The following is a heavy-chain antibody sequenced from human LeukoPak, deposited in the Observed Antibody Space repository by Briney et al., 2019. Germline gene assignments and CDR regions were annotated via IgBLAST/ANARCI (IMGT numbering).Heavy chain of an antibody. CDR2: IYTSGST. Sequence: KPSETLSLTCTVSGGSSSNYYWRWIRQPAGKGLEWIGRIYTSGSTNYNPSLKSRVTMSVDTSKKQFSLKLSSVTAADTAVYYCAREVTTNWFDPWGQGTLVTVSS. CDR1: GGSSSNYY. V-gene: IGHV4-4*07. CDR3: AREVTTNWFDP. J-gene: IGHJ5*02. D-gene: IGHD2-21*02.